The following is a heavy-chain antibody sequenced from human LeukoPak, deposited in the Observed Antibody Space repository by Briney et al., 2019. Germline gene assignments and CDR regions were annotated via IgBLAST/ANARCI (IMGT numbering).Heavy chain of an antibody. CDR1: GFTVSSNY. CDR3: ARDSIEYSSSSLYYYGMDV. V-gene: IGHV3-66*01. Sequence: GGSLRLSCAASGFTVSSNYMSWVRQAPGKGLEWVSVIYSGGSTYYADSVKGRFTVSRDNSKNTLYLQMNSLRAEDTAVYYCARDSIEYSSSSLYYYGMDVWGQGTTVTVSS. J-gene: IGHJ6*02. D-gene: IGHD6-6*01. CDR2: IYSGGST.